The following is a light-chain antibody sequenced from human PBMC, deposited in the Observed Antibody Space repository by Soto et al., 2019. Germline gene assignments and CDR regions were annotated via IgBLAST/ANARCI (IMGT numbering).Light chain of an antibody. CDR3: QSYDSSLSGYV. CDR2: GNN. Sequence: QSVLTQPPSVSGAPGQRVTISCTGSSSNIGAAYDVHWYRQLPGTAPKLLIYGNNNRPSGVPDRFSGSKSGTSASLAITGLQAEDEADYYCQSYDSSLSGYVFGTGTKVT. J-gene: IGLJ1*01. V-gene: IGLV1-40*01. CDR1: SSNIGAAYD.